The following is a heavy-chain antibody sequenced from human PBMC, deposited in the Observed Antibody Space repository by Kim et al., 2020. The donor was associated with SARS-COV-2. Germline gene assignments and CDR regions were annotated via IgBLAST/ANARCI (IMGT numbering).Heavy chain of an antibody. V-gene: IGHV4-59*13. CDR3: ARGTSSYTSSWYFFDY. D-gene: IGHD6-13*01. CDR1: GGSIRSYF. CDR2: VYYSGDT. Sequence: SETLSLTCTVSGGSIRSYFWSWIRQPPGKGLEWIGFVYYSGDTNYNPSLKSRVTMSVDMSKNQFSLKLTSVTTADTAVYFCARGTSSYTSSWYFFDYWGQGTLAT. J-gene: IGHJ4*02.